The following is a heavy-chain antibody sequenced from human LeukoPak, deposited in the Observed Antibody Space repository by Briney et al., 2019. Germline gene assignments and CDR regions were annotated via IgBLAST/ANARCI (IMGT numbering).Heavy chain of an antibody. V-gene: IGHV4-39*01. J-gene: IGHJ5*02. D-gene: IGHD3-9*01. CDR1: GGSISSSSYY. CDR2: IYYSGST. Sequence: SETLSLTCTVSGGSISSSSYYWGWIRQPPGKGLGWIGSIYYSGSTYYNPSLKSRVTISVDTSKNQFSLKLSSVTAADTAVYYCARSGGGLYYDILTGWPTNGFDPWGQGTLVTVSS. CDR3: ARSGGGLYYDILTGWPTNGFDP.